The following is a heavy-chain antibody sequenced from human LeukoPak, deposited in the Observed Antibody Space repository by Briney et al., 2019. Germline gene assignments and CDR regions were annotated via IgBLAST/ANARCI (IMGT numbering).Heavy chain of an antibody. V-gene: IGHV3-74*01. J-gene: IGHJ4*02. D-gene: IGHD2/OR15-2a*01. CDR1: GFTFNDHW. Sequence: LSGGSLRLSCAASGFTFNDHWMHWVRQAPGKGLVWVSRIDSDGSRTYYRDSVKGRFTISRDNAKNTVYLQMNSLRAEDTAVYYCVSFYETYWGRGTLVTVSS. CDR2: IDSDGSRT. CDR3: VSFYETY.